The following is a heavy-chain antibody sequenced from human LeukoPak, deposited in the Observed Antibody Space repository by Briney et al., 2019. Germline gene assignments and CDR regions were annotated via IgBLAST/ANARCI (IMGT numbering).Heavy chain of an antibody. CDR2: LSHTSSYT. J-gene: IGHJ3*02. Sequence: GGSLRLSCAASGFTFSDYYMHWIRQAPGKGLEWVSYLSHTSSYTNYADSVKGRFTISRDNAKNSLYLQMNSLRAEDTALYYCARDRTDYGAFDIWGQGTMVTVSS. CDR3: ARDRTDYGAFDI. D-gene: IGHD4-17*01. CDR1: GFTFSDYY. V-gene: IGHV3-11*06.